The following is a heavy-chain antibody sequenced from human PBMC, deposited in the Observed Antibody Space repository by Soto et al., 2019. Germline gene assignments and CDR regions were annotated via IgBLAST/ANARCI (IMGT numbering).Heavy chain of an antibody. J-gene: IGHJ4*02. CDR3: ARGGFIAAAGYFDY. D-gene: IGHD6-13*01. V-gene: IGHV4-4*02. CDR1: GGSISSSNW. Sequence: SETLSLTCAVSGGSISSSNWWSWVRQPPGKGLEWIGEIYHSGSTNYNPSLKSRVTISVDKSKNQFSLKLSSVTAADTAVYYCARGGFIAAAGYFDYWGQGTLVTVSS. CDR2: IYHSGST.